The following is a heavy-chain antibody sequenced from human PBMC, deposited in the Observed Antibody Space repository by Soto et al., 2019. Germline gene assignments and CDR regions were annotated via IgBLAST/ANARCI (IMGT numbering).Heavy chain of an antibody. D-gene: IGHD1-26*01. CDR1: GFTFTSSA. J-gene: IGHJ4*02. CDR3: AASRGGSYDAITFDY. Sequence: QMQLVQSGPEVKKPGTSVKVSCKASGFTFTSSAVQWVRQARGQRLEWIGWIVVGSGNTNYAQKFQERVTITRDMSTSTAYMELSSLRSEDTAVYYCAASRGGSYDAITFDYWGQGTLVTVSS. V-gene: IGHV1-58*01. CDR2: IVVGSGNT.